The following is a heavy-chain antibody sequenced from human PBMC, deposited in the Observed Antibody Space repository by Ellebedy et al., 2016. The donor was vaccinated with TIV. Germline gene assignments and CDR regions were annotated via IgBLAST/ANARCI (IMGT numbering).Heavy chain of an antibody. CDR1: GFSFRSYW. J-gene: IGHJ5*02. Sequence: GESLKISCAASGFSFRSYWMSWVRQAPGKGLEWVANIYQDGSDQYYADSVKGRFTISRDNANKSLFLQMNSLRVDDTAVYYCARRGSYGDYAVQVNSWLDTWGQGTLVSVSS. CDR2: IYQDGSDQ. V-gene: IGHV3-7*01. D-gene: IGHD4-17*01. CDR3: ARRGSYGDYAVQVNSWLDT.